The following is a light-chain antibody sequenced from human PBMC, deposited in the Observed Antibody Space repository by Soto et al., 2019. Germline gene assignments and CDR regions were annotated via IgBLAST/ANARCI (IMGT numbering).Light chain of an antibody. CDR1: SSDVGGYNY. J-gene: IGLJ1*01. CDR2: EVI. CDR3: SSYADSDTKV. Sequence: QSVLAQPASVSGSPGQSITISCRGTSSDVGGYNYVSWYQQHPGKAPKLMIYEVIKRPSGVSTRFSGSKSDNTASLTISGLEAEDEAYYYCSSYADSDTKVFGTGTKATVL. V-gene: IGLV2-14*01.